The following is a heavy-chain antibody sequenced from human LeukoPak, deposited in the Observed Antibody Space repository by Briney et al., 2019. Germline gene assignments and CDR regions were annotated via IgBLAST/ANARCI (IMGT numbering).Heavy chain of an antibody. V-gene: IGHV4-59*01. Sequence: SETLSLTCTVSGGSISSYYWSWIRQPPGKGLEWIGYIYYSGSTNYNPSLKSRATISVDTSKNQFSLKLSSVTAADTAVYYCARGTRVLRYFDWLSPLDYYYGMDVWGQGTMVTVSS. CDR3: ARGTRVLRYFDWLSPLDYYYGMDV. D-gene: IGHD3-9*01. J-gene: IGHJ6*02. CDR1: GGSISSYY. CDR2: IYYSGST.